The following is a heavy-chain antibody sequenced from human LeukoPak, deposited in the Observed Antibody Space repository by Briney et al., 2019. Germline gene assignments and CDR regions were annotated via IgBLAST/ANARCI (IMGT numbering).Heavy chain of an antibody. V-gene: IGHV4-59*01. CDR1: GASLYLYY. J-gene: IGHJ4*03. D-gene: IGHD3-22*01. CDR2: LYSTGDT. CDR3: ARGSRVYDRSGFHTWHDY. Sequence: SEPLSLTCTVSGASLYLYYWRWVRHPPLKGLEWIGYLYSTGDTSYNPSLESRVSISMDTSKNHFSPEITSVTAADTAVYYCARGSRVYDRSGFHTWHDYWGHGTLVTVSS.